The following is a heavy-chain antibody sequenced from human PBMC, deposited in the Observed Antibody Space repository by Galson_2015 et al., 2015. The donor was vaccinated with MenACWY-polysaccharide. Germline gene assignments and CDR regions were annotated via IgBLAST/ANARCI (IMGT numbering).Heavy chain of an antibody. D-gene: IGHD3-10*01. Sequence: LSLTCTVSGGSISRTSHYWGWVRQPPGTGLEWIGSIYDSGTTYYNPSLKGRVTISIDTSKNQFSLNVTSVTAADTAVYFCARDSHYYGSGSFGWFDPWGQGILVPVSS. V-gene: IGHV4-39*07. CDR1: GGSISRTSHY. CDR2: IYDSGTT. CDR3: ARDSHYYGSGSFGWFDP. J-gene: IGHJ5*02.